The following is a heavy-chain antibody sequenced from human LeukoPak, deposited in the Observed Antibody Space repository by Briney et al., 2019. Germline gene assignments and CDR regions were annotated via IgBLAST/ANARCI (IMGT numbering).Heavy chain of an antibody. CDR3: ARDREYCSGGSCYPNNMDV. Sequence: GGSLRLSCAASGFTVSSNYMSWVRQAPGKGLEWVSAIYSGGNTYYADSVKGRFTISRDNPKNTLYLQMNSLRAEDTAVYYCARDREYCSGGSCYPNNMDVWGQGTRVTVSS. CDR1: GFTVSSNY. CDR2: IYSGGNT. J-gene: IGHJ6*02. D-gene: IGHD2-15*01. V-gene: IGHV3-66*01.